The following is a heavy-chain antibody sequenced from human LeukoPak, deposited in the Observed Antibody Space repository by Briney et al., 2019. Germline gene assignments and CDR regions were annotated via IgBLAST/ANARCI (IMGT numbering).Heavy chain of an antibody. Sequence: GGSLRLSCAVSGFTFSSYGMNWVRQAPGKGLEWVSRISGSGGSTYYADSVRGRFTISRDNSKNTLYLQMNSLRAEDTAVYYCAKNRVGYDILTGYFPMDVWGQGTTVTVSS. J-gene: IGHJ6*02. CDR2: ISGSGGST. CDR1: GFTFSSYG. V-gene: IGHV3-23*01. D-gene: IGHD3-9*01. CDR3: AKNRVGYDILTGYFPMDV.